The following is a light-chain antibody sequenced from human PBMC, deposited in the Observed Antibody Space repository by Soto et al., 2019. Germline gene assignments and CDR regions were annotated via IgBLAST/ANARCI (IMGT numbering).Light chain of an antibody. Sequence: QSVLTQPPSVSGAPGQRVTISCTGSASNLGAKYAVHWYQHLPGTAPKLLIYDNIHRPSGVPDRFSVSKSDTSASLAITGLQAEDEADYYCQSYDTTLSGLVFGGGTKVTVL. J-gene: IGLJ3*02. CDR1: ASNLGAKYA. CDR3: QSYDTTLSGLV. CDR2: DNI. V-gene: IGLV1-40*01.